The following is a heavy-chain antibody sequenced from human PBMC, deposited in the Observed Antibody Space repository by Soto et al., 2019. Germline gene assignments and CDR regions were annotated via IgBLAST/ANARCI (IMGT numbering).Heavy chain of an antibody. CDR1: GFTFSSYS. CDR3: ARDYFVDWNYDY. Sequence: GGSLRLSCAASGFTFSSYSMNWVRQAPGKGLEWVSSISSSSSYIYYADSVKGRFTISRDNAKNSLYLQMNSLRAEDTAVYYCARDYFVDWNYDYWGQGTLVTVSS. D-gene: IGHD1-7*01. CDR2: ISSSSSYI. V-gene: IGHV3-21*01. J-gene: IGHJ4*02.